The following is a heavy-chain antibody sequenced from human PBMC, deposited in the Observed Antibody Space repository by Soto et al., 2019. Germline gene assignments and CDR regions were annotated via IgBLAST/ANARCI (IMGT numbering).Heavy chain of an antibody. Sequence: EVQLVESGGGLVKPGGSLRLSCAASGFTFSSFALSWVRQAPGKGLEWVSAISGSGESTDYADSVKGRFTISRDNSKNTLYLQMNSLRAEDTAVYYCAGPGYSSQDYWGQGTLVTVSS. CDR3: AGPGYSSQDY. V-gene: IGHV3-23*04. CDR2: ISGSGEST. D-gene: IGHD5-18*01. CDR1: GFTFSSFA. J-gene: IGHJ4*02.